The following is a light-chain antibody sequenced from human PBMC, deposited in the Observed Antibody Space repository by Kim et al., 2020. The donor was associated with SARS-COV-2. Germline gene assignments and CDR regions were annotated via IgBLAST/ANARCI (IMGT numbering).Light chain of an antibody. Sequence: APGKTARITCGGNNIGSKSVHWYQQKPGQAPVMVTSYDSDRPSGIPERFSGSNSGNTATLTISRVETGDEADYYCQVWDNNSDHPVFGGGTQLTVL. CDR2: YDS. J-gene: IGLJ3*02. CDR3: QVWDNNSDHPV. CDR1: NIGSKS. V-gene: IGLV3-21*04.